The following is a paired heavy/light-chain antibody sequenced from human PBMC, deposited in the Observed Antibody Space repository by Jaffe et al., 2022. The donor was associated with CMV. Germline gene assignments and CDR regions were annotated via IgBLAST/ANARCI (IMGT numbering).Heavy chain of an antibody. D-gene: IGHD1-26*01. V-gene: IGHV3-33*01. CDR1: GFTFSNYN. CDR3: VRERWELPRDYYYGMDV. J-gene: IGHJ6*02. CDR2: IWDDGTTE. Sequence: QVQLVESGGGVVQPGRSLRLSCAASGFTFSNYNIHWVRQAPGKGLEWVAVIWDDGTTEYYADSVKGRFTISRANSKNTVYLQMDSLRAEDTAVYYCVRERWELPRDYYYGMDVWGQGTTVTVSS.
Light chain of an antibody. CDR1: ALPKQY. J-gene: IGLJ2*01. V-gene: IGLV3-25*03. Sequence: SYELTQPPSVSVSPGQTARITCSGDALPKQYSYWYQQKPGQAPLLVIYKDTERPSGIPERFSGSSSGTTATLTISGVRAEDEADYYCQSPDRTGTHPVTFGGGTRLTVL. CDR2: KDT. CDR3: QSPDRTGTHPVT.